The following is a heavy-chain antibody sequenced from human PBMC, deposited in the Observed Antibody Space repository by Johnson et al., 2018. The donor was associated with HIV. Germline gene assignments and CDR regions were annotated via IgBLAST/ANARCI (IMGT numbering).Heavy chain of an antibody. Sequence: VQLVESGGGVVQPGRSLRLSCAASGFTFSSYGMHWVRQAPGKGLEWVAVFSYDGSNKSYEDSVKGRFTISRDNSKNTLYLQMNSLRAEDTAVYYCARGPYGSAFDIWGQGTMVTVSS. CDR3: ARGPYGSAFDI. J-gene: IGHJ3*02. V-gene: IGHV3-30*03. CDR1: GFTFSSYG. D-gene: IGHD4-17*01. CDR2: FSYDGSNK.